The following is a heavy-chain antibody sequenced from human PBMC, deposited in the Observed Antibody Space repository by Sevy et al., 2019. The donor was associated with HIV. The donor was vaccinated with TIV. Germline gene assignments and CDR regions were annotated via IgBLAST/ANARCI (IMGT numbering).Heavy chain of an antibody. CDR2: INPKSGAT. Sequence: TSVKVSCKASGYTFSDSGYYVHWVRQAPGQGLEWMGWINPKSGATNYAQKFQGRVTMTRDTSVSTANMELSRLTSDDTAVYYCARESYDFWTGPVDYDYGMDVWGQGTTVTVSS. CDR3: ARESYDFWTGPVDYDYGMDV. J-gene: IGHJ6*02. V-gene: IGHV1-2*02. D-gene: IGHD3-3*01. CDR1: GYTFSDSGYY.